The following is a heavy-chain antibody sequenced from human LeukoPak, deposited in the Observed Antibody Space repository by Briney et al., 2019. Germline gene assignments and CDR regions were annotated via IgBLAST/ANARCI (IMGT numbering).Heavy chain of an antibody. CDR3: ARDGGYDILTGYSHWYFDL. CDR1: GDFISSYY. V-gene: IGHV4-4*09. D-gene: IGHD3-9*01. Sequence: PSETLSLTCTVSGDFISSYYWSWIRRPPGKGLEWIGYIHASGSNNYNPSLKSRISMSIDTSKNQISLKLSHVTAADTAVYYCARDGGYDILTGYSHWYFDLWGRGTLVTVSS. CDR2: IHASGSN. J-gene: IGHJ2*01.